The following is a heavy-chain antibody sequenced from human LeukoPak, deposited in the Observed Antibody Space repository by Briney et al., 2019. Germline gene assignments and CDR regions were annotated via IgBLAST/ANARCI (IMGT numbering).Heavy chain of an antibody. D-gene: IGHD2-15*01. CDR2: IYYSGST. V-gene: IGHV4-61*01. CDR3: ARESPYCSGGSCLFDY. Sequence: SETLSLTCTVPGGSVSSGSYYWSWLRQPPGKGLEWIGHIYYSGSTNYNPSLKSRVTISVDTSKNRFSLKLSSVTAADTAVYYCARESPYCSGGSCLFDYWGQGTLVTVSS. CDR1: GGSVSSGSYY. J-gene: IGHJ4*02.